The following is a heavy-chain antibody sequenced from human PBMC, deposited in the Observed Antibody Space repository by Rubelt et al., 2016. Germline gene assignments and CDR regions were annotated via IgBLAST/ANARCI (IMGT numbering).Heavy chain of an antibody. CDR3: AKDFRCDY. CDR2: IRVSGDRT. Sequence: EVQLLESGGGLVQPGGSLRLSCAASGFTFSSYAMTWVRQAPGKGLEGVSSIRVSGDRTYYADSVKCRLTISRDNSKNTLYLQLNSLRADDTAVYYCAKDFRCDYWGQGALVTVSS. V-gene: IGHV3-23*01. J-gene: IGHJ4*02. CDR1: GFTFSSYA.